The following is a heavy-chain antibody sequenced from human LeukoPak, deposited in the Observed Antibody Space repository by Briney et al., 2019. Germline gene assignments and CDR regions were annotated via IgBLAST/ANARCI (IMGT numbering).Heavy chain of an antibody. Sequence: SETLSLTCAVYGGSFSDYYWSWIRQPPGKGLEWIGEINHSGSTNYNPSLKSRVTISVDTSKNQFSLKLSSVTAADTAVYYCARGGRVPIFGVIKRYMDVWGKGTTVTVSS. CDR2: INHSGST. V-gene: IGHV4-34*01. CDR1: GGSFSDYY. D-gene: IGHD3-3*01. J-gene: IGHJ6*03. CDR3: ARGGRVPIFGVIKRYMDV.